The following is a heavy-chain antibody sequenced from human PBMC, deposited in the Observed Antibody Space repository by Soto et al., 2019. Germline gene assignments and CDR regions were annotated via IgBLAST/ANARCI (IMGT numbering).Heavy chain of an antibody. J-gene: IGHJ6*03. D-gene: IGHD1-26*01. CDR2: IYYSGST. V-gene: IGHV4-59*01. CDR1: GGSISSYY. CDR3: ARAGMISYRTYYYYYYMDV. Sequence: SETLSLTCTVSGGSISSYYWSWIRQPPGKGLEWIGYIYYSGSTNYNPSLKSRVTISVDTSKNQFSLKLSSVTAADTAVYYCARAGMISYRTYYYYYYMDVWGKGTTVTVSS.